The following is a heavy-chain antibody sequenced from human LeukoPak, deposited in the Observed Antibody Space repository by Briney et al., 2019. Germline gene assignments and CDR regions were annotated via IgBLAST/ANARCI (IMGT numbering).Heavy chain of an antibody. Sequence: PVASVKVSCKASGYTFTSDDINWVRQATGQGLEWMGWMNTNSGNTGYAQKFQGRVTITRNTSISTAYMELSSLRSEDTAVYYCARGKVVPAAMRDYYYYMDVWGKGTTVTVCS. CDR1: GYTFTSDD. CDR2: MNTNSGNT. J-gene: IGHJ6*03. V-gene: IGHV1-8*03. D-gene: IGHD2-2*01. CDR3: ARGKVVPAAMRDYYYYMDV.